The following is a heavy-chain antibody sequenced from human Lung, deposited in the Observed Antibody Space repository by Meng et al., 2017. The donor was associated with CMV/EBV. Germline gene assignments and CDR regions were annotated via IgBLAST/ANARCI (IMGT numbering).Heavy chain of an antibody. CDR2: ISWDGGST. D-gene: IGHD3-3*01. CDR1: GFTFDDYT. J-gene: IGHJ4*02. CDR3: AKDHSDFWSGPFDY. Sequence: GGSLRLSCAASGFTFDDYTMHWVRQAPGKGLEWVSLISWDGGSTYYADSVKGRFTISRDNSKNSLYLQMNSLRTEDTALYYCAKDHSDFWSGPFDYWGQGTXVTVSS. V-gene: IGHV3-43*01.